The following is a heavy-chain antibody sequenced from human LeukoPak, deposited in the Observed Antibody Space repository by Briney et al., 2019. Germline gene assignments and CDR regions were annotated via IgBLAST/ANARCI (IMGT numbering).Heavy chain of an antibody. J-gene: IGHJ6*03. D-gene: IGHD3-10*01. CDR1: GGTFSSYA. V-gene: IGHV1-69*05. Sequence: SVKVSCKASGGTFSSYAISWVRQAPGQGLEWMGRIIPIFGTANYAQKFQGRVTITTDESTSTAYMELGSLRSEDTAVYYCATALDLWFGELFYMDVWGKGTTVTVSS. CDR2: IIPIFGTA. CDR3: ATALDLWFGELFYMDV.